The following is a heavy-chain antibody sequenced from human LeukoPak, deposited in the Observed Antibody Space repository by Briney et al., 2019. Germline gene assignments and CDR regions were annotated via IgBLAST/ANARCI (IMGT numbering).Heavy chain of an antibody. Sequence: ASVKVSCKVSGYALTELSMHWVRQAPGKGLEWMGGFDPEDGETIYAHKFQGRVTMTEDTSTDTAYMELSSLRSEDTAVYYCATGTAMVRGVLDAFDIWGQGTMVTVSS. CDR2: FDPEDGET. CDR3: ATGTAMVRGVLDAFDI. V-gene: IGHV1-24*01. CDR1: GYALTELS. J-gene: IGHJ3*02. D-gene: IGHD3-10*01.